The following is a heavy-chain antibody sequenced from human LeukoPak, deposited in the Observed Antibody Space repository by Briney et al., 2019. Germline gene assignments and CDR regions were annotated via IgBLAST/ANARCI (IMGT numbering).Heavy chain of an antibody. CDR3: ARDATTEPGTVYMDV. CDR2: ISNNGGST. CDR1: GFIFSNYA. Sequence: GGSLRLSCAASGFIFSNYAMHWVRQAPGKGLEYVSGISNNGGSTFYADSMRGRSTISRDNAKNSLYLQMNSLRAEDTALYFCARDATTEPGTVYMDVWGKGTTVTISS. V-gene: IGHV3-64*02. J-gene: IGHJ6*03. D-gene: IGHD6-13*01.